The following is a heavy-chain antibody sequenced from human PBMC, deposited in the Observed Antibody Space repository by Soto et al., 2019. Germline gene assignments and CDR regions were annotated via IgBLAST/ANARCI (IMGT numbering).Heavy chain of an antibody. CDR1: GVSISSPHHN. V-gene: IGHV4-31*03. CDR2: IHYSGTT. CDR3: TTGGDASKSGS. Sequence: QVQLQESGPGLVEPSQTLSLTCTVSGVSISSPHHNWSCIRQYPGTGLEWIGFIHYSGTTYSHPSLTSRVAISVDTSRYDCSLRLSSVTAADTAVYHCTTGGDASKSGSWGQGTLVTVSS. J-gene: IGHJ5*02. D-gene: IGHD1-1*01.